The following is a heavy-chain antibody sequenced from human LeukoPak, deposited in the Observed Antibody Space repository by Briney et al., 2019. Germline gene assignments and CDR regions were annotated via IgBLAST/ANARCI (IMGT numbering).Heavy chain of an antibody. CDR2: IIPIFGTA. D-gene: IGHD4/OR15-4a*01. J-gene: IGHJ6*03. CDR1: GGTFGSYA. CDR3: ARDAVYGEAGYYYMDV. Sequence: SVKVSCKASGGTFGSYAISWVRQAPGQGLEWMGRIIPIFGTANYAQKFQGRVTITTDESTSTAYMELSSLRSEDTAVYYCARDAVYGEAGYYYMDVWGKGTTVTVSS. V-gene: IGHV1-69*05.